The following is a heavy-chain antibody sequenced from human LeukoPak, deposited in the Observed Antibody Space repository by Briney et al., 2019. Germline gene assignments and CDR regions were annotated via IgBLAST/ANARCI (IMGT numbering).Heavy chain of an antibody. Sequence: SETLSLTCTVSGGSVGSTSYYWGWIRQPPGKGLEWIGSIYYSGNTFYNPSLKSRVTISVDTSKNQFSLKLSSVTAADTAVYYCARGFSGTFDYWGQGTLVTVSS. V-gene: IGHV4-39*07. CDR2: IYYSGNT. D-gene: IGHD1-26*01. J-gene: IGHJ4*02. CDR3: ARGFSGTFDY. CDR1: GGSVGSTSYY.